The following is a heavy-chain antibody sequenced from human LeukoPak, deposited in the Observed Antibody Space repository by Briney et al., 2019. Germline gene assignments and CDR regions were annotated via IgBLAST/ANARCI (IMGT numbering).Heavy chain of an antibody. D-gene: IGHD2-15*01. Sequence: SGTLSLTCAVSGGSISSSNWWSWVRQPPGKGLEWIGEIYHSGGTNYNPSLKSRVTISVDTSKNQFSLKLSSVTAADTALYYCARTPFAYYYYYYMDVWGKGTTVTVSS. CDR3: ARTPFAYYYYYYMDV. V-gene: IGHV4-4*02. CDR2: IYHSGGT. J-gene: IGHJ6*03. CDR1: GGSISSSNW.